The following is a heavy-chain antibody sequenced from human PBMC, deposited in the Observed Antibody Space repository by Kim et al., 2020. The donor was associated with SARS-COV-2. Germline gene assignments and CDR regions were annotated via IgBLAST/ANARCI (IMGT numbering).Heavy chain of an antibody. V-gene: IGHV3-15*01. D-gene: IGHD1-26*01. CDR3: TTVFGTYIRGFFDY. Sequence: AAPVKGRFTISRGDSKDTLFLQMTSLETDDTAVYYCTTVFGTYIRGFFDYWGQGTLVTVSS. J-gene: IGHJ4*02.